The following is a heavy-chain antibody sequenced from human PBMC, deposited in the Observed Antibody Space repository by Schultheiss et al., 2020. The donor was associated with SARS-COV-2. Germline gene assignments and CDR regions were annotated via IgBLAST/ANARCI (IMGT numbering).Heavy chain of an antibody. CDR1: GYTFTGYY. CDR2: INPNSGGT. D-gene: IGHD2-2*01. CDR3: ATDRVEVRSATQRHHFYYMDA. Sequence: SVKVSCKASGYTFTGYYMHWVRQAPGQGLEWMGWINPNSGGTNYAQKFQGRVTMTRDTSISTAYMELSRLRSDDTAVYYCATDRVEVRSATQRHHFYYMDAWGKGTTVTVSS. V-gene: IGHV1-2*02. J-gene: IGHJ6*03.